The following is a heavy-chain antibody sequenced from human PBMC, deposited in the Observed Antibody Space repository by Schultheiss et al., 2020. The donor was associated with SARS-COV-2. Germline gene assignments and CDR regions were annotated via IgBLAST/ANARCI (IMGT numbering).Heavy chain of an antibody. CDR3: ARVRTYSIAAAGTMVGDYYYYMDV. CDR2: IYYSGST. Sequence: SQTLSLTCTVSGGSISSYYWSWIRQPPGKGLEWIGYIYYSGSTNYNPSLKSRVTISVDTSKNQFSLKLSSVTAADTAVYYCARVRTYSIAAAGTMVGDYYYYMDVWGKGTTVTVSS. D-gene: IGHD6-13*01. V-gene: IGHV4-59*12. J-gene: IGHJ6*03. CDR1: GGSISSYY.